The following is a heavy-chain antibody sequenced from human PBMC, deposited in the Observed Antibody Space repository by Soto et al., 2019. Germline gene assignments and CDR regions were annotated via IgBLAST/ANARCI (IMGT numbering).Heavy chain of an antibody. CDR2: ISYDGSNK. D-gene: IGHD2-15*01. CDR1: GFTFSSYG. J-gene: IGHJ6*02. V-gene: IGHV3-30*03. CDR3: ARDWVVAATLGYYYYGMDV. Sequence: GGSLRLSCAASGFTFSSYGMHWVRQAPGKGLEWVAVISYDGSNKYYADSVKGRFTISRDNSKNTLYLQMNSLRAEDTAVYYCARDWVVAATLGYYYYGMDVWGQGTTVTVSS.